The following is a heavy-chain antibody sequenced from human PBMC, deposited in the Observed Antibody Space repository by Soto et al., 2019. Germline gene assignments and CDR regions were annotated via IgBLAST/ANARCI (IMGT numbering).Heavy chain of an antibody. D-gene: IGHD3-16*01. Sequence: QVRLVQSGAEVRKPGASVKVSCKASGYPVTGYGFSWVRQAPGHGLEGMGWISVYNSNTNCAKKFQGGVTNTPPTSPSTAYRGLRRLRSDGPAVFYCARDDPAGPLDTFSYVGLDVWGRGTRVTVSS. CDR3: ARDDPAGPLDTFSYVGLDV. V-gene: IGHV1-18*01. J-gene: IGHJ6*02. CDR1: GYPVTGYG. CDR2: ISVYNSNT.